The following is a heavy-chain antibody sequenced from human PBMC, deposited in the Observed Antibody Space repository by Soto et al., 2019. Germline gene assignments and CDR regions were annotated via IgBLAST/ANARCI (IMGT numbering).Heavy chain of an antibody. V-gene: IGHV4-31*03. CDR3: ARLYGASVNYFDH. CDR2: IYYSGTP. CDR1: GGSIVIDNYY. Sequence: SETLSLTCTVSGGSIVIDNYYWSWVRQHPGTGLEWIAYIYYSGTPYYNPSLKSRLTISLDTSKNQFSLNLNSVTAADTAVYYCARLYGASVNYFDHWGPGTLVT. D-gene: IGHD4-17*01. J-gene: IGHJ4*02.